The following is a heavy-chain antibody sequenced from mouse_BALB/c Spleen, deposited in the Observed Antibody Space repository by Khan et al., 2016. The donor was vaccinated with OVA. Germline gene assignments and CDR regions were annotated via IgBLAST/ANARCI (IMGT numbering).Heavy chain of an antibody. J-gene: IGHJ2*01. V-gene: IGHV1S136*01. CDR1: GYTFTSYV. D-gene: IGHD2-2*01. CDR2: IYPFNDDT. CDR3: ARNDGYDVYVDS. Sequence: EVQLQESGPELVKPGASLKMSCTASGYTFTSYVIHWVKQKPGQGLDWIGYIYPFNDDTKYNEKFKGKATLTSDKSSSTAYMEFSSLTSEDSVGYYCARNDGYDVYVDSWGQGTTLTVSS.